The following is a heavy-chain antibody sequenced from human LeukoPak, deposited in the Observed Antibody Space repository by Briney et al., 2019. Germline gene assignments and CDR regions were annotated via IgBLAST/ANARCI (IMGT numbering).Heavy chain of an antibody. V-gene: IGHV4-59*01. CDR2: IYYSGST. D-gene: IGHD3-10*01. Sequence: PSETLSLTCTVSGGSIDNYYWSWLRQPPGKGLELIGCIYYSGSTNYNPSLESRVTVSVDTSKTQFSLKLSSVTAADTAMYYCARGIRMVRAVIRRFRFDYWGQGTLVTVSS. J-gene: IGHJ4*02. CDR1: GGSIDNYY. CDR3: ARGIRMVRAVIRRFRFDY.